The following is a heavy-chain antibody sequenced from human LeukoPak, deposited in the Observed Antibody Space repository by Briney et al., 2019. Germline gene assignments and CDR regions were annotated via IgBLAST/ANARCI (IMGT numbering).Heavy chain of an antibody. CDR3: ARVRLRINYFDY. CDR1: GGSISSYY. D-gene: IGHD4-17*01. CDR2: IYTSGST. J-gene: IGHJ4*02. Sequence: PSETLSLTCTVSGGSISSYYWSWIRQPAGTGLEWIGRIYTSGSTIYNPSLKSRVTISVDTSKNQFSLKLSSVTAADTAVYYCARVRLRINYFDYWGQGTLVTVSS. V-gene: IGHV4-4*07.